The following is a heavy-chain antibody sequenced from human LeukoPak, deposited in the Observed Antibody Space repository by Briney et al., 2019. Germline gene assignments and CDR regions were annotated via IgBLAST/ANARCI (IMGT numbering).Heavy chain of an antibody. J-gene: IGHJ4*02. CDR1: GFTFSSYS. CDR2: ISSSSSYI. Sequence: GGSLRLSCAASGFTFSSYSMNWVRQAPGKGLEWVSSISSSSSYIYYADSVKGRFTISRDNAKNSLYLQMNSLRAEDTAVYYCARDTYGDYDPNYSDYWGQGTLVTVSS. CDR3: ARDTYGDYDPNYSDY. D-gene: IGHD4-17*01. V-gene: IGHV3-21*01.